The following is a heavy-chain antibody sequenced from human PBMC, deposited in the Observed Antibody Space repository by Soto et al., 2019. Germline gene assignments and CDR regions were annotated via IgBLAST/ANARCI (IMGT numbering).Heavy chain of an antibody. CDR1: GFTFSSYA. J-gene: IGHJ4*02. Sequence: LRLSCAASGFTFSSYAMSWVRQAPGKGLEWVSAIGGSGDSTYYADSVKGRLTISRDNSKNTLYLQVNSLRAEDTAVYYCAKVLDASMVVNGYLYWGQGTLVTVSS. V-gene: IGHV3-23*01. CDR3: AKVLDASMVVNGYLY. D-gene: IGHD5-18*01. CDR2: IGGSGDST.